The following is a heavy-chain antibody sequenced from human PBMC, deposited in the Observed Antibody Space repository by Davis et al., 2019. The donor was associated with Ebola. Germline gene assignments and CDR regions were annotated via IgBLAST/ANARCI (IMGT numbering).Heavy chain of an antibody. CDR2: MNPKTGHT. Sequence: ASVKVSCKASGYTFTNYDINWVRQASGKGLEYMGWMNPKTGHTAFAQQFQGRVTMTRDTSITTAYMELTALTSEDTAVYFCARGYDYYHGLDVWGKGTTVSVSS. CDR3: ARGYDYYHGLDV. CDR1: GYTFTNYD. V-gene: IGHV1-8*02. J-gene: IGHJ6*04.